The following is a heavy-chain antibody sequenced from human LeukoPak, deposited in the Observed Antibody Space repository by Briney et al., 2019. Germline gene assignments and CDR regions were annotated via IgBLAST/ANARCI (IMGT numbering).Heavy chain of an antibody. CDR1: GGSFSGYY. D-gene: IGHD6-19*01. Sequence: SETLSLTSAVYGGSFSGYYWSWIRQPPGKGLEWIGEINRSGSTNYNPSLKSRVTISVDTSKNQFSLKLSSATAADTAVYYCARGVAVAGPYCFDYWGQGTLVTVSS. CDR3: ARGVAVAGPYCFDY. J-gene: IGHJ4*02. V-gene: IGHV4-34*01. CDR2: INRSGST.